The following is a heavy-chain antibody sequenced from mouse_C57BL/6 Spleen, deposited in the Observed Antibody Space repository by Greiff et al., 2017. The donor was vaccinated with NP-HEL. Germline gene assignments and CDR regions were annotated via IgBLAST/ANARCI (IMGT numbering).Heavy chain of an antibody. J-gene: IGHJ2*01. V-gene: IGHV1-4*01. CDR3: ARSYYDYVYFDY. CDR2: INPSSGYT. D-gene: IGHD2-4*01. CDR1: GYTFTSYT. Sequence: VQLQQSGAELARPGASVKMSCKASGYTFTSYTMHWEKQRPGQGLEWIGYINPSSGYTKYNQKFKDKATLTADKSSSTAYMQLSSLTSDDSAVYYCARSYYDYVYFDYWGQGTTLTVAS.